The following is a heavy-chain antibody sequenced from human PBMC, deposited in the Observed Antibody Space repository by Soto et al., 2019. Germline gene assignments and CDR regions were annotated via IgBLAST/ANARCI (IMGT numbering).Heavy chain of an antibody. Sequence: EVQLVETGGGLIQPGGSLRLSCAASGFTVSSNYMSWVRQAPGKGLEWVSVIYSGGSTYYADSVKGRFTISRDNSKNTLYLQMNSLRAEDTAVYYCARDSGCYHDAFDIWGQGTMVTVSS. J-gene: IGHJ3*02. CDR2: IYSGGST. CDR1: GFTVSSNY. D-gene: IGHD1-26*01. V-gene: IGHV3-53*02. CDR3: ARDSGCYHDAFDI.